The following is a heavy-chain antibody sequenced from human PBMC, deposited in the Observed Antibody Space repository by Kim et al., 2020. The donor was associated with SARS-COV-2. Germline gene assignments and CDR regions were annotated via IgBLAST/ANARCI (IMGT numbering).Heavy chain of an antibody. CDR3: ARGDTAMLGWFDP. V-gene: IGHV4-59*09. D-gene: IGHD5-18*01. Sequence: YNPSLKRRVTMSVDTSKNQFSLKLSSVTAADTAVYYCARGDTAMLGWFDPWGQGTLVTVSS. J-gene: IGHJ5*02.